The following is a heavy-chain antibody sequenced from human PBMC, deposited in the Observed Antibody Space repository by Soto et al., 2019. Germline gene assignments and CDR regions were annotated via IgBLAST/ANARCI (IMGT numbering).Heavy chain of an antibody. J-gene: IGHJ4*02. CDR2: FDPEDGET. CDR1: GYTLTELS. Sequence: GASVNVSCKVSGYTLTELSMHWVRQAPGKGREWMGGFDPEDGETIYAQKFQGRVTMTEDTSTDTAYMELSSLRSEDTAVYYCATDRTYYYDSSSPFSPLGYWGQGTLVTVS. V-gene: IGHV1-24*01. CDR3: ATDRTYYYDSSSPFSPLGY. D-gene: IGHD3-22*01.